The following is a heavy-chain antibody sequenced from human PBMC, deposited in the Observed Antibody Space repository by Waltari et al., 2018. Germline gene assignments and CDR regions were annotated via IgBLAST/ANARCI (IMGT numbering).Heavy chain of an antibody. D-gene: IGHD3-10*01. CDR3: AREVRGRYYYYYMDV. CDR2: NSPSIGKE. Sequence: QVQLVQSGAAVTQPGSSVKVSCRASGGTFSSYAIRWMRQASGQGLEWMGGNSPSIGKENYGKKYQGRVTISADKSTITANMELSSLRSEDTAVDYGAREVRGRYYYYYMDVWGKGTTVTVSS. J-gene: IGHJ6*03. CDR1: GGTFSSYA. V-gene: IGHV1-69*14.